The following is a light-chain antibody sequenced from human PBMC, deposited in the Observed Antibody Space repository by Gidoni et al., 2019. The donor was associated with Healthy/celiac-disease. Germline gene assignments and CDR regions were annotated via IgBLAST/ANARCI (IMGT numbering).Light chain of an antibody. J-gene: IGKJ1*01. CDR3: QQCYSTPRT. V-gene: IGKV4-1*01. CDR1: QSVLYSSNNKNY. Sequence: DLVMTQSPDSLSVSLGERATINCKSSQSVLYSSNNKNYLAWYQQKPGQPPKLLIYWASTRESGVPDRFSGSGSGTDFTLTISSLQAEDVAVYYCQQCYSTPRTFGQGTKVEIK. CDR2: WAS.